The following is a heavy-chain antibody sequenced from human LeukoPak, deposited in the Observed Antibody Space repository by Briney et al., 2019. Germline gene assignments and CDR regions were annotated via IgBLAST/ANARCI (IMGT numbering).Heavy chain of an antibody. Sequence: PGGSLRLSCAASGFSFTSFAMTWVRQAPGKGLEWISAISPRGNSIYYSDSVRGRFTVSRDNSENTLYLQLNRLTAEDTAAYYCAKNLRTSVAAYEYWGQGTLVTVSS. CDR2: ISPRGNSI. D-gene: IGHD6-19*01. CDR1: GFSFTSFA. CDR3: AKNLRTSVAAYEY. V-gene: IGHV3-23*01. J-gene: IGHJ4*02.